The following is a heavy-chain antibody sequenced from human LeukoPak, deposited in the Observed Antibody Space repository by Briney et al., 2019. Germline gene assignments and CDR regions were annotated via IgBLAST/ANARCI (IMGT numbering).Heavy chain of an antibody. J-gene: IGHJ5*02. CDR1: GGSISSGGYY. Sequence: SSETLSLTCTVSGGSISSGGYYWSWIRQHPGKGLEWIGYIYYSGSTYYNPSLKSRVTISVDTSKNQFSLKLSSVTAADTAVYYCARQKYCSSTSCYISLTNWFDPWGQGTLVTVSS. D-gene: IGHD2-2*02. CDR3: ARQKYCSSTSCYISLTNWFDP. V-gene: IGHV4-31*03. CDR2: IYYSGST.